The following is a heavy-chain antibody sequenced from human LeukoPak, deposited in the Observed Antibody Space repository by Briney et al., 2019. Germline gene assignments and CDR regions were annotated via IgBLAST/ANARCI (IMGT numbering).Heavy chain of an antibody. V-gene: IGHV3-48*03. CDR3: ARHSPYSSRKNWFDL. Sequence: GGSLRLSCAASGFTFSSYEMNWVRQAPGKGLEWVSYIGRSGSNIYYADSVKGRFTISRDNAKNSLYLQMNSLRAEDTAVYYCARHSPYSSRKNWFDLWGQGTLVTVSS. CDR2: IGRSGSNI. D-gene: IGHD6-13*01. J-gene: IGHJ5*02. CDR1: GFTFSSYE.